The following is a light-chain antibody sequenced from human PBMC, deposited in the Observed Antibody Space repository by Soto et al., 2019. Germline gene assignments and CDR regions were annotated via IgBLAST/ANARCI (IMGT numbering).Light chain of an antibody. CDR1: QSVRVN. Sequence: EIVMTQSPATLAVSPGERATLSCRASQSVRVNVAWYQQKNGQAPRLLVYGASTRASGIPDRFSGSGSGTEFTLTISSLQPDDFATYYCQQYNNYPRTFGQGTKVDIK. CDR3: QQYNNYPRT. V-gene: IGKV3-15*01. CDR2: GAS. J-gene: IGKJ1*01.